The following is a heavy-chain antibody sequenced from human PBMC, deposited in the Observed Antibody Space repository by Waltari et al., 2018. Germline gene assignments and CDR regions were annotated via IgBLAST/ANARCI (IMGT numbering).Heavy chain of an antibody. J-gene: IGHJ4*02. Sequence: EVQLLESGGGLVQPGGSLRLSCAASGFTFRSYAMSWVRQAPGKGLEWVSAISGSGGSTYYADSVKGRFTISRDNSKNTLYLQMNSLRAEDTAVYYCAKGYYFWSGYSLAFDYWGQGTLVTVSS. CDR3: AKGYYFWSGYSLAFDY. D-gene: IGHD3-3*01. V-gene: IGHV3-23*01. CDR2: ISGSGGST. CDR1: GFTFRSYA.